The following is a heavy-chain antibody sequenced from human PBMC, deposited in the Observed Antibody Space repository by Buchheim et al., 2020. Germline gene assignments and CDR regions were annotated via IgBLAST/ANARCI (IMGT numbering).Heavy chain of an antibody. Sequence: QLQLQESGSGLVKPSQTLSLTCAVSGGSISSGGYSWSWIRQPPGKGLEWIGYIYHSGSTYYNPSLKSRVTISVNRSKNQFSLKLSSVTAADTAVYYCASSYYYDSSGYYYPLDYWGQGTL. CDR3: ASSYYYDSSGYYYPLDY. V-gene: IGHV4-30-2*01. CDR1: GGSISSGGYS. CDR2: IYHSGST. D-gene: IGHD3-22*01. J-gene: IGHJ4*02.